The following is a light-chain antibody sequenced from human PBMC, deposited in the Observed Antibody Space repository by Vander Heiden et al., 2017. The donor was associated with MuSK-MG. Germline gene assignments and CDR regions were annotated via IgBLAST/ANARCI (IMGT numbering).Light chain of an antibody. Sequence: QSALTQPASVSGSPGQSITISCTGTSSDVGGLNYVSWFHPNPGKAPNLLIYEGIRRPAGVSSRFSGSKTGNTASLSISGLQAEDAADYYCRSYTSSSTLVFGGGTKVAV. CDR3: RSYTSSSTLV. CDR2: EGI. V-gene: IGLV2-14*01. CDR1: SSDVGGLNY. J-gene: IGLJ3*02.